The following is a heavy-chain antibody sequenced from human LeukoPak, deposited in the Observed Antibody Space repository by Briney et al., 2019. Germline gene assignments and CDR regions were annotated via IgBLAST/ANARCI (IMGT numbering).Heavy chain of an antibody. D-gene: IGHD3-22*01. V-gene: IGHV4-39*01. CDR1: GGSISSSSYY. Sequence: PSEILSLTCTVSGGSISSSSYYWGWIRQPPGKGLEWIGSIYYSGSTYYNPSLKSRVTISVDTSKNQFSLKLSSVTAADTAVYYCARRVIVPSGYFFDYWGQGTLVTVSS. CDR3: ARRVIVPSGYFFDY. CDR2: IYYSGST. J-gene: IGHJ4*02.